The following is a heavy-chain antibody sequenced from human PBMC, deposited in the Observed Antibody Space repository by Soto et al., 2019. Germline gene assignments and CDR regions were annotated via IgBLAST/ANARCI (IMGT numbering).Heavy chain of an antibody. CDR2: TYYRSKWLT. V-gene: IGHV6-1*01. D-gene: IGHD3-9*01. J-gene: IGHJ3*02. CDR3: ARDPGLGHAFDI. CDR1: GDSVSSNSAA. Sequence: SQTLSLTCAISGDSVSSNSAAWNWNRQSPSRGLEWLGRTYYRSKWLTGYAVSVESRITINPDTSKNQFSLKLTSVTPEDTALYYCARDPGLGHAFDIWGQGTMVTVSS.